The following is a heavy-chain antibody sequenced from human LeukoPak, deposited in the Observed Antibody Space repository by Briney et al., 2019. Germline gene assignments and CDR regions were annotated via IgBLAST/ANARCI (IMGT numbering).Heavy chain of an antibody. V-gene: IGHV4-39*02. CDR1: GGSISSSSYY. J-gene: IGHJ4*02. D-gene: IGHD1-26*01. CDR2: IYYSGST. Sequence: SETLSLTCTVSGGSISSSSYYWGWIRQPPGKGLEWIGSIYYSGSTYYNPSLKSRVTISVDTSKNQFSLKLSSVTAADTAVYYCARDPFLGAGDYWGQGTLVTVSS. CDR3: ARDPFLGAGDY.